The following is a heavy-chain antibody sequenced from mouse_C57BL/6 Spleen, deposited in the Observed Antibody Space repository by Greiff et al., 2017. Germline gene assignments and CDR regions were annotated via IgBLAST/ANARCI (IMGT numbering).Heavy chain of an antibody. CDR2: IDPSDSET. V-gene: IGHV1-52*01. CDR1: GYTFTSYS. Sequence: QLQQPGAELVRPGSSVQLSCKASGYTFTSYSMHWVKQRPIQGLEWIGNIDPSDSETHYNQKFKDKATLTVDKSSSTAYMQLSSLTSEEYAVYYCARAEGTVDYWGQGTTLTVSS. CDR3: ARAEGTVDY. J-gene: IGHJ2*01. D-gene: IGHD1-1*01.